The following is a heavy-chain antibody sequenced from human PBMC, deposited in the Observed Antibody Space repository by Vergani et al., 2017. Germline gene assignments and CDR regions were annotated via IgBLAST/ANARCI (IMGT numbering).Heavy chain of an antibody. D-gene: IGHD3-16*02. J-gene: IGHJ6*03. CDR1: GSAVNSGSNF. CDR2: TSPDGST. CDR3: ARETVVTSWDGYRFHYMDV. V-gene: IGHV4-61*02. Sequence: QVQLQESGPGLVKPSQTLSLTCSVSGSAVNSGSNFWTWIRQPAGKGLEWIGRTSPDGSTNYNPSLKSRVTVSVDTSKTQISLRRTSVTAEDTAVYYCARETVVTSWDGYRFHYMDVWGKGTTVTVS.